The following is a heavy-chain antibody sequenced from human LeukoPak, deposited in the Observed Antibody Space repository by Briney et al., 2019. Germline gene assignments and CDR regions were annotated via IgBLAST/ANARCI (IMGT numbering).Heavy chain of an antibody. V-gene: IGHV1-18*01. CDR3: ARDPHYYDSSSSLGF. Sequence: ASVKVSCKASGYTFTSYGISWVRQAPGQGLEWMGWISAYNGNTNYAQKLQGRVTMTTDTSTSTAYMELRSLRSDDTAVYYCARDPHYYDSSSSLGFWGQGTLVTVSS. J-gene: IGHJ4*02. D-gene: IGHD3-22*01. CDR2: ISAYNGNT. CDR1: GYTFTSYG.